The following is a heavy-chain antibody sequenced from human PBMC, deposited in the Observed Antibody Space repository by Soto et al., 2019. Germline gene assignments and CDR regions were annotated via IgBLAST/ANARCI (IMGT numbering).Heavy chain of an antibody. J-gene: IGHJ4*02. CDR3: ARTYYYDSSGPGPLDY. Sequence: GGSLRLSCAASGFTFSSYAMHWVRQAPGKGLEWVALISYDGSDKDYADSVKGRFTISRDNSRNTLFLQMNSLRAEDTAVYYCARTYYYDSSGPGPLDYWGQGTLVTVSS. CDR2: ISYDGSDK. D-gene: IGHD3-22*01. V-gene: IGHV3-30-3*01. CDR1: GFTFSSYA.